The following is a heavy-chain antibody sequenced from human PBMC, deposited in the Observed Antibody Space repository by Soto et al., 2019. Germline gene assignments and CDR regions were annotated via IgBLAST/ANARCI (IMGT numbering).Heavy chain of an antibody. D-gene: IGHD2-2*02. Sequence: EVQLVESGGGLVQPGGSLKLSCAASGFTFSGSAMHWVRQASGKGLEWVGRIRSKANSYATAYAASVKGRFTISRDDSKNTAYLQMNSLKTEDTAVYYCTRPIVVVPAAILGDGMDVWGQGTTVTVSS. CDR1: GFTFSGSA. CDR3: TRPIVVVPAAILGDGMDV. CDR2: IRSKANSYAT. J-gene: IGHJ6*02. V-gene: IGHV3-73*02.